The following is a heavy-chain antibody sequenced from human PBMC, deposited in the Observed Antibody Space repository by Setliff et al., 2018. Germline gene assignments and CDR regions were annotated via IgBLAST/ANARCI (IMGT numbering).Heavy chain of an antibody. D-gene: IGHD3-3*01. Sequence: SETLSLTCTVSDDSISSRHYYWSWIRQPAGKGLEWLGQIYTSWSTNHNPSLKGRATLSIDASKREFSLKLTSVTAADTAVYYCARMSGFQYMDVWGKGTTVTVSS. CDR1: DDSISSRHYY. V-gene: IGHV4-61*09. J-gene: IGHJ6*03. CDR2: IYTSWST. CDR3: ARMSGFQYMDV.